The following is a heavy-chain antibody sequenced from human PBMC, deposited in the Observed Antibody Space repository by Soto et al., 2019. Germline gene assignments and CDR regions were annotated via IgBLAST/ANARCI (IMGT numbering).Heavy chain of an antibody. D-gene: IGHD6-13*01. Sequence: ASVKVSCKASGYTFTGYSMHRVRQAPGQGLEWMGWINPNSGGTNYAQKFQGWVTMTRDTSISTAYMELSRLRSDDTAVYYCARIRGSSSWLDYWGQGTLVTVSS. CDR2: INPNSGGT. CDR1: GYTFTGYS. J-gene: IGHJ4*02. V-gene: IGHV1-2*04. CDR3: ARIRGSSSWLDY.